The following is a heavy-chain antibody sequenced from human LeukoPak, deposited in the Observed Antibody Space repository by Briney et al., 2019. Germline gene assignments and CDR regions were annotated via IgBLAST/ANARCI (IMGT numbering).Heavy chain of an antibody. Sequence: GGSLRLSCAASQFTFTTYWMSWVRQASGKGLEWVANINQDGTEKYYVDSVKGRFTISRDNAQNSLYLQMNSLRAEDTAVYYCARDPYSGGYGAYYYYYMDVWGKGTTVTVSS. CDR3: ARDPYSGGYGAYYYYYMDV. CDR1: QFTFTTYW. D-gene: IGHD6-19*01. J-gene: IGHJ6*03. CDR2: INQDGTEK. V-gene: IGHV3-7*01.